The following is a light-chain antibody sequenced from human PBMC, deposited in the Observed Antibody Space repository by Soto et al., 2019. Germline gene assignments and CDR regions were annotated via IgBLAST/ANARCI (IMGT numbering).Light chain of an antibody. CDR2: DAS. V-gene: IGKV1-5*01. CDR1: QSTNNW. J-gene: IGKJ1*01. Sequence: DIHMTQSPSTLSASVGDRVTITCRASQSTNNWLAWYQQKPGKDPKFLIYDASNSQSGVPSRFSGSASGTEFTLTISSLQPDDFATYYCQKYYGYPRTFGQGTKVDIK. CDR3: QKYYGYPRT.